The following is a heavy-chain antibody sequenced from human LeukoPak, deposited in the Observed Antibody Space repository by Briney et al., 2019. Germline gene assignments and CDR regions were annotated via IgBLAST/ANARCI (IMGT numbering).Heavy chain of an antibody. CDR2: IYYSGST. J-gene: IGHJ5*02. D-gene: IGHD2-2*01. V-gene: IGHV4-31*03. CDR3: AREVYQLLLENWFDP. Sequence: SQILSLTCTVSGGSISSGGYYWSWIRQHPGKGLEWIGYIYYSGSTYYNPSLKSRVTISVDTSKNQFSLKLSSVTAADTAVYYCAREVYQLLLENWFDPWGQGTLVTVSS. CDR1: GGSISSGGYY.